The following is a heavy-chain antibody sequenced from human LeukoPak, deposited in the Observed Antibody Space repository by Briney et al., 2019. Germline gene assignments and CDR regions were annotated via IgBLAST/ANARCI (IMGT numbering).Heavy chain of an antibody. D-gene: IGHD6-19*01. V-gene: IGHV1-8*01. CDR2: MNPNSGNT. CDR1: GYTFTSYD. Sequence: ASVKVSCKASGYTFTSYDINWVRQATGRGLEWMGWMNPNSGNTGYAQKFQGRVTMTRNTSISTAYMELSSLRSEDTAAYYCARIAVAGFGTDDYWGQGTLVTVSS. CDR3: ARIAVAGFGTDDY. J-gene: IGHJ4*02.